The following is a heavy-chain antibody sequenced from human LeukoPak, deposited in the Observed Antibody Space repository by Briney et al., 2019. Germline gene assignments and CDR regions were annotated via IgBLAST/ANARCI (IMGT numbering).Heavy chain of an antibody. J-gene: IGHJ4*02. Sequence: GGSLRLSCAASGFTFSSYWMTWVRQAPGKGLEWVSAISGSGSYTYYGDSVKGRFTISRDNSKNTIYLQMNSLRAEDTAVYYCAKIIAAANRPTFDYWGQGTLVTVSS. V-gene: IGHV3-23*01. CDR2: ISGSGSYT. D-gene: IGHD6-13*01. CDR1: GFTFSSYW. CDR3: AKIIAAANRPTFDY.